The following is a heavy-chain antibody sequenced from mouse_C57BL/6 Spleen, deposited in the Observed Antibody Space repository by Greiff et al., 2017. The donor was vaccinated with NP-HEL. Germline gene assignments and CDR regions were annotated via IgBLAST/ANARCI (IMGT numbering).Heavy chain of an antibody. CDR1: GYTFTSYD. V-gene: IGHV1-85*01. J-gene: IGHJ2*01. CDR3: ARSYYGSRYYFDY. CDR2: IYPRDGST. D-gene: IGHD1-1*01. Sequence: SGPELVKPGASVKLSCKASGYTFTSYDINWVKQRPGQGLEWIGWIYPRDGSTKYNEKFKGKATLTVDTSSSTAYMELHSLTSEDSAVYFCARSYYGSRYYFDYWGQGTTLTVSS.